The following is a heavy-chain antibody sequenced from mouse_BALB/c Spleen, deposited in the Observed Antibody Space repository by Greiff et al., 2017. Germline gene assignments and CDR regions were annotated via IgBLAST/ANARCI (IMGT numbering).Heavy chain of an antibody. Sequence: QVQLKESGPELVKPGASVKMSCKASGYTFTDYVISWVKQRTGQGLEWIGEIYPGSGSTYYNEKFKGKATLTADKSSNTAYMQLSSLTSEDSAVYFCARYSLRLRGYFDVWGAGTTVTVSS. V-gene: IGHV1-77*01. D-gene: IGHD1-2*01. J-gene: IGHJ1*01. CDR3: ARYSLRLRGYFDV. CDR1: GYTFTDYV. CDR2: IYPGSGST.